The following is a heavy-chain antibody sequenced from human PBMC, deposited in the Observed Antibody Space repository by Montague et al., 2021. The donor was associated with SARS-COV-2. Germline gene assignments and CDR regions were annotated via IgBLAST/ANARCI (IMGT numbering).Heavy chain of an antibody. V-gene: IGHV3-23*01. CDR3: AKDSYYYGLGYGMDV. CDR2: SSGSDGGT. J-gene: IGHJ6*02. Sequence: SLRLSCAASGFTFSHSAMNWVRQAPGKGLEWVSGSSGSDGGTHYADSVKGRLTISRDNSKNVLYLQMNSLRAEDTALYYCAKDSYYYGLGYGMDVWGQGTTVTVSS. D-gene: IGHD3-10*01. CDR1: GFTFSHSA.